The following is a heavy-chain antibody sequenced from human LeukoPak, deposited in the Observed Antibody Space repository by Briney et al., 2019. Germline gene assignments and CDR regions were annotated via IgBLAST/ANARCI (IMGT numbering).Heavy chain of an antibody. CDR3: AKGLFWFGEFSAPDY. D-gene: IGHD3-10*01. V-gene: IGHV3-23*01. J-gene: IGHJ4*02. CDR2: ITGSGGST. CDR1: GFTLSDYY. Sequence: GGSLRLSCAASGFTLSDYYMIWIRQAPGKGLEWVSTITGSGGSTYYADSVKGRFTISRDTSKNTLYLQMNSLRAEDTAVYYCAKGLFWFGEFSAPDYWGQGTLVTVSS.